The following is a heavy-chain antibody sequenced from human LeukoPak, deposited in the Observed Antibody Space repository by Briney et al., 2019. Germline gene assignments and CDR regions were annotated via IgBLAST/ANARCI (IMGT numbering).Heavy chain of an antibody. D-gene: IGHD3-3*01. CDR3: ARDRRYDFWSGYSPSYYYYGMDV. V-gene: IGHV4-59*12. J-gene: IGHJ6*02. CDR2: IYYSGST. CDR1: GGSISSYY. Sequence: SSETLSLTCTVSGGSISSYYWSWLRQPPGKGLEWIGYIYYSGSTNYNPSLKSRVTISVDTSKNQFSLKLSSVTAADTAVYYCARDRRYDFWSGYSPSYYYYGMDVWGQGTTVTVSS.